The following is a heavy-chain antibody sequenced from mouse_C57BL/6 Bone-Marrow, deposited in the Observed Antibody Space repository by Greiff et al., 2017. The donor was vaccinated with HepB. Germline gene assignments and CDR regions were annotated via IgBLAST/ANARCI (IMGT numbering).Heavy chain of an antibody. V-gene: IGHV1-19*01. J-gene: IGHJ2*01. CDR3: ARGESATVVDY. D-gene: IGHD1-1*01. Sequence: VQLQQSGPVLVKPGASVKMSCKASGYTFTDYYMNWVKQSHGKSLEWIGVINPYNGGTSYNQKFKGKATLTVDKSSSTAYMELNSLTSEDSAVYYCARGESATVVDYWGQGTTLTVSS. CDR2: INPYNGGT. CDR1: GYTFTDYY.